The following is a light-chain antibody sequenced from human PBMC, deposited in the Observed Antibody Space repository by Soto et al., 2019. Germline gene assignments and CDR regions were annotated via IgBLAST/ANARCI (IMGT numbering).Light chain of an antibody. CDR1: SSDVGGYNY. CDR2: EVS. J-gene: IGLJ1*01. CDR3: SSYTSSSKV. V-gene: IGLV2-14*01. Sequence: QSALTQPASVSGSPGQSITISCTGTSSDVGGYNYVSWYQQHPGKAPKLMIYEVSNRPSGFSNRFSGSKSGNTASLTISGLQAEDEADYYCSSYTSSSKVFGTGTKLTVL.